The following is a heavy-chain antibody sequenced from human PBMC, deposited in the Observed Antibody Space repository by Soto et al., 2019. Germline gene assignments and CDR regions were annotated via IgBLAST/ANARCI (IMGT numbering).Heavy chain of an antibody. CDR1: GYTFTGYY. V-gene: IGHV1-2*04. CDR3: ARGAKYYYDSSGYPSAFDI. D-gene: IGHD3-22*01. J-gene: IGHJ3*02. Sequence: ASVKVSCKASGYTFTGYYMHWVRQAPGQGLEWMGWINPNSGGTNYAQKFQGWVTMTKDTSISTAYMELSRLRSDDTAVYYCARGAKYYYDSSGYPSAFDIWGQGTMVTV. CDR2: INPNSGGT.